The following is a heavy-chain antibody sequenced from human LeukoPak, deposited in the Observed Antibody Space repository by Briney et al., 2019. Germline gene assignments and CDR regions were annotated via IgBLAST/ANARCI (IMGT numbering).Heavy chain of an antibody. CDR1: GGSISSGSYY. D-gene: IGHD3/OR15-3a*01. Sequence: SETLSLTCTVSGGSISSGSYYWSWIRQPAGKGLEWIGRIYTSGSTNYNPSLKSRLSMSLDKSRNQFSLKLTSVTAADTAVYYCGRGYWTGYHHLDFWGQGTLVTVSS. CDR2: IYTSGST. V-gene: IGHV4-61*02. J-gene: IGHJ4*02. CDR3: GRGYWTGYHHLDF.